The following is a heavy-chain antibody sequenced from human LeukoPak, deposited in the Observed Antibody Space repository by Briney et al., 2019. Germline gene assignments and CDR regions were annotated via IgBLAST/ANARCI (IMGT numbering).Heavy chain of an antibody. D-gene: IGHD5-24*01. J-gene: IGHJ4*02. CDR2: IYTSGST. Sequence: SETLSLTCTVSGGSISSGSYYWSWIRQPAGKGLEWIERIYTSGSTNYNPSLKSRVTISVDTSKNQFSLKLSSVTAADTAVYYCASVGRRDGYKTSYYFDYWGQGTLVTVSS. CDR3: ASVGRRDGYKTSYYFDY. V-gene: IGHV4-61*02. CDR1: GGSISSGSYY.